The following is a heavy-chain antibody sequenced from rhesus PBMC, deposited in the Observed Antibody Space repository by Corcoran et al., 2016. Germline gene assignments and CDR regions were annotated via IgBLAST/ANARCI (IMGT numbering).Heavy chain of an antibody. J-gene: IGHJ4*01. CDR2: VYGKRQST. CDR3: SRGPGAWFFQY. CDR1: GSSITDNYY. V-gene: IGHV4S9*01. Sequence: VQLQGSGPGLVKPSETLSLACDVSGSSITDNYYWHWIRQPPGKGLEWIGNVYGKRQSTAHTPSLKSRVTISKDTSKNQFFRKLNSVTAADTAVYFCSRGPGAWFFQYWGQGVLVTVSS. D-gene: IGHD6-31*01.